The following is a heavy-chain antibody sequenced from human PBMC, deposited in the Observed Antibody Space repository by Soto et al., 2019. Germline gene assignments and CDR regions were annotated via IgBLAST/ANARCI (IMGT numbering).Heavy chain of an antibody. Sequence: EVQLVESGGGLVQPGGSLRLSCTASGFTFSNDWMTWVRQAPGKGLEWVANIKEDGSEKYYVDSVKGRFTISRDNSKNSLYLQRNSLRAEDTAVYYCMRNWGADWGQGTRVTVSS. CDR2: IKEDGSEK. V-gene: IGHV3-7*01. D-gene: IGHD3-16*01. CDR3: MRNWGAD. CDR1: GFTFSNDW. J-gene: IGHJ4*02.